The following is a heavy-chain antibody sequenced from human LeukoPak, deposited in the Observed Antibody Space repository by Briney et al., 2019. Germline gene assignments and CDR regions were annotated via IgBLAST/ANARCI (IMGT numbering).Heavy chain of an antibody. D-gene: IGHD3-22*01. CDR3: AREGLSSSYSYGLDV. J-gene: IGHJ6*02. Sequence: SGKVSCKASGGTFSTHSISWVRQAPGQGLEWMGRIIPIIGRAIYAQKFQGRVTVTADKSTTTAHMELSSLRSEDTAMYYCAREGLSSSYSYGLDVWGQGTTVIVSS. CDR2: IIPIIGRA. V-gene: IGHV1-69*08. CDR1: GGTFSTHS.